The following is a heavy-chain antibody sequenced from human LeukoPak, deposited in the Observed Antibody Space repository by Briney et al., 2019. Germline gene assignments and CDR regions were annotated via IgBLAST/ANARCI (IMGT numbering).Heavy chain of an antibody. CDR2: ISRDGTIE. J-gene: IGHJ6*02. V-gene: IGHV3-30*04. CDR1: GFIFSSCA. CDR3: ARSLGYYYYYYGMDV. D-gene: IGHD2-15*01. Sequence: GRSLRLSCVASGFIFSSCAMYWVRQAPGKGLEWVAVISRDGTIEYYTDSVKGRFTISRDNSKNRLYLQMNSLRAEDTAVYYCARSLGYYYYYYGMDVWGQGTTVTVSS.